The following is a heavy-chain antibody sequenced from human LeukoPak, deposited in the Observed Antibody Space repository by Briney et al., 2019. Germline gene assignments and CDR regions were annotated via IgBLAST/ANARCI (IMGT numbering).Heavy chain of an antibody. CDR3: ARAGYSYGLDY. CDR2: INHSGST. J-gene: IGHJ4*02. D-gene: IGHD5-18*01. Sequence: SETLSLTCAVYGGSFSGYYWSWIRQPPGKGLEWIGEINHSGSTNYNPSLKSRVTISVDTSKNQFSLKLSSVTAADTAVYYCARAGYSYGLDYWGQGTLVTVSS. CDR1: GGSFSGYY. V-gene: IGHV4-34*01.